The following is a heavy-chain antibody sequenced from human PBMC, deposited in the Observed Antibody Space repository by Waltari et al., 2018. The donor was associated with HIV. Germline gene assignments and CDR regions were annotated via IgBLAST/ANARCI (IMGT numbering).Heavy chain of an antibody. CDR1: GYTFTSYN. CDR3: ARVRRPSGSYYLSY. V-gene: IGHV1-8*01. CDR2: MNPNTGDT. D-gene: IGHD1-26*01. Sequence: QVQLVQSGAEVKKPGASVKVSCKASGYTFTSYNISWVRQAPGQGLEGMGWMNPNTGDTAYAQKFQGRVTMTRNTSMSTAYMELSSLRSEDTAVYYCARVRRPSGSYYLSYWGQGTLVTVSS. J-gene: IGHJ4*02.